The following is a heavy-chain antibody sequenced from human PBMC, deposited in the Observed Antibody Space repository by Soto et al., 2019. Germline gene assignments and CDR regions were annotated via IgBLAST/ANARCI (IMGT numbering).Heavy chain of an antibody. Sequence: XTLSLPGDVSGGSLSSCLRNWIRQPPGKGLEWIGCIYDSGSTNYSPSLRSRVTISLDTSKNQFSLKLRSVTDAETAVYYCVSSRSAIYGEALDIWGQGTMVTVS. CDR1: GGSLSSCL. CDR2: IYDSGST. D-gene: IGHD2-2*01. J-gene: IGHJ3*02. V-gene: IGHV4-59*03. CDR3: VSSRSAIYGEALDI.